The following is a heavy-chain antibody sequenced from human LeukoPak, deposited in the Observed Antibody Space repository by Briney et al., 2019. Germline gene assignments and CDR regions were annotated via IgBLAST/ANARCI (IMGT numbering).Heavy chain of an antibody. CDR1: RFTFSSYY. D-gene: IGHD5-18*01. CDR3: ARAWTGYSYGDY. Sequence: GGSLRLSCAASRFTFSSYYMNWVRQAPGKGLQWVSSISTSSIYIYYADSVKGRFTISRDNAKNSLYLQMNSLRAEDTAVYYCARAWTGYSYGDYWGQGTLVTVSS. V-gene: IGHV3-21*04. J-gene: IGHJ4*02. CDR2: ISTSSIYI.